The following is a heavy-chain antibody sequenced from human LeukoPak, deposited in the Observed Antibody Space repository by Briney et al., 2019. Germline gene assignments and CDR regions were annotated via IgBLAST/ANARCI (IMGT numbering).Heavy chain of an antibody. CDR2: IHYSGST. CDR1: GGSISSNTYY. CDR3: ATSDTVSTYNRFDP. D-gene: IGHD5/OR15-5a*01. V-gene: IGHV4-39*01. Sequence: SGTLSLTCTVSGGSISSNTYYWGWIRRPPGKGLEWIGNIHYSGSTYYNPSLKSRVTISVDTSKNQFSLNLSSLTAADTAVYYCATSDTVSTYNRFDPWGQGTLVTVSS. J-gene: IGHJ5*02.